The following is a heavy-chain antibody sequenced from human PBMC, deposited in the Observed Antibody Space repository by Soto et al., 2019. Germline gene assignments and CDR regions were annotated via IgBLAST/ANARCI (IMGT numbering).Heavy chain of an antibody. Sequence: GWSLRLSCAASGFTFSSYSMNWVRQAPGKGLEWVSSISSSSSYIYYADSVKGRFTISRDNAKNSLYLQMNSLRAEDTAVYYCARDVRYYDILTYYGMDVWGQGTTVTVSS. CDR2: ISSSSSYI. CDR3: ARDVRYYDILTYYGMDV. J-gene: IGHJ6*02. CDR1: GFTFSSYS. D-gene: IGHD3-9*01. V-gene: IGHV3-21*01.